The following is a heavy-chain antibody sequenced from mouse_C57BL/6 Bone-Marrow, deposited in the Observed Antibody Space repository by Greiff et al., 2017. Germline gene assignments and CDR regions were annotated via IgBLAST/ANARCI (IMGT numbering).Heavy chain of an antibody. CDR1: GYTFTSYS. V-gene: IGHV1-4*01. CDR2: INPSSGYT. D-gene: IGHD2-2*01. CDR3: AKLIYYGYDGFAY. Sequence: QVQLKQSGAELARPGASVKMSCKASGYTFTSYSMHWVKQRPGQGLEWIGYINPSSGYTKYNQKFKDKATLTADKSSSTAYMQLSSLTSEDSAVYYCAKLIYYGYDGFAYGGQGTLLTVSA. J-gene: IGHJ3*01.